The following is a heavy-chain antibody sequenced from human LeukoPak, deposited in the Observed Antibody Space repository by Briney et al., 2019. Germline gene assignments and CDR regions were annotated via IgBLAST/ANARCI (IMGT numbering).Heavy chain of an antibody. Sequence: PSETLSLTCTVSGGSISSSSHYWGWIRQPPGKGLEWIGSMYYSGGTYYNPSLKSRVTISIDTSRNQFSLRLNSVTAADTAVYYCARLVRYCSTNSCYPFDYWGQGTLVTVSS. CDR2: MYYSGGT. D-gene: IGHD2-2*01. CDR1: GGSISSSSHY. J-gene: IGHJ4*02. V-gene: IGHV4-39*01. CDR3: ARLVRYCSTNSCYPFDY.